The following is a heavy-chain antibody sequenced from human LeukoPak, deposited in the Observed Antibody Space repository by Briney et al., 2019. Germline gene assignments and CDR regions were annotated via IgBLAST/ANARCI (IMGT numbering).Heavy chain of an antibody. CDR2: ISGSGGST. D-gene: IGHD3-22*01. J-gene: IGHJ5*02. Sequence: GGSLRLSCAASGFTFSSYAMSWVRQAPGKGLEWVSAISGSGGSTYYADSVKGRFTIARDNSKNTLYLQMNSLRAEDTAVYYCAKVSGYYYDSSGYSSNWFDRWGQGTLVTVSS. CDR3: AKVSGYYYDSSGYSSNWFDR. V-gene: IGHV3-23*01. CDR1: GFTFSSYA.